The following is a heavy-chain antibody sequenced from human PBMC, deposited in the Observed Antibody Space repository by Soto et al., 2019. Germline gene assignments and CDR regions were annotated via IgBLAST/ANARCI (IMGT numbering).Heavy chain of an antibody. Sequence: QITLKESGPTLVKPTQTLTLTCTFSGFSLSTTAVGVGWIRQPPGKALECLAVIYWDDDKRYRPSPKTRLSITKDTSKNQVVLTMTNMDPVDTATYYCARYVAGTTGSAFDMWGQGTMVAVSS. CDR2: IYWDDDK. J-gene: IGHJ3*02. CDR1: GFSLSTTAVG. D-gene: IGHD1-1*01. V-gene: IGHV2-5*02. CDR3: ARYVAGTTGSAFDM.